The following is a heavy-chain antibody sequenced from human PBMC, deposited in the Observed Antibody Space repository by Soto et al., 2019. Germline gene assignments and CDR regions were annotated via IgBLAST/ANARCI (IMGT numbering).Heavy chain of an antibody. J-gene: IGHJ6*02. CDR3: ARDGLPVPVADYYDSSDTSHCAYGMDV. CDR2: ISYDGSNK. V-gene: IGHV3-30-3*01. CDR1: GFTFSSYA. D-gene: IGHD3-22*01. Sequence: PGGSLRLSCAASGFTFSSYAMHWVRQAPGKGLEWVAVISYDGSNKYYADSVKGRFTISRDNSKNTLYLQMNSLRAEDTAVYYCARDGLPVPVADYYDSSDTSHCAYGMDVWGQGTTVTVSS.